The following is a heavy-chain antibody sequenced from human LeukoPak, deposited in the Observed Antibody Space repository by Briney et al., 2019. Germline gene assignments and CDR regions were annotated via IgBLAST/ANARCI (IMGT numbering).Heavy chain of an antibody. CDR1: GGSISSSSYY. Sequence: PSETLSLTCTVSGGSISSSSYYWGWIRQPPGKGLEWIGGIYYSGSTYYNPSLKSRVTISVDTSKNQFSLKLSSVTAADTAVYYCARHEPDYRTPINWFDPWGQGTLVTVSS. J-gene: IGHJ5*02. CDR2: IYYSGST. CDR3: ARHEPDYRTPINWFDP. V-gene: IGHV4-39*01. D-gene: IGHD4-11*01.